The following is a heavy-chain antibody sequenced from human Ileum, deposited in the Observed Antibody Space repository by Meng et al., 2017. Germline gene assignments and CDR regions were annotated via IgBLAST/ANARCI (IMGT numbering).Heavy chain of an antibody. CDR2: IYYTGSA. Sequence: QGKLPDPGPGLVKPLPTLSLTCRVPGDSISSGGYYWSWIRQLPGKGLEWIGNIYYTGSAYYNPSLKSRVSISVDTSKNQFSLKVTSVTAADTAVYYCAKVLSTVSNRQTEYFHHWGQGTLVTVSS. V-gene: IGHV4-31*03. J-gene: IGHJ1*01. CDR3: AKVLSTVSNRQTEYFHH. D-gene: IGHD5/OR15-5a*01. CDR1: GDSISSGGYY.